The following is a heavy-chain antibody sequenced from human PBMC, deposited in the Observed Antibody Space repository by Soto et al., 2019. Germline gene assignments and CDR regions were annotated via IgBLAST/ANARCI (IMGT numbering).Heavy chain of an antibody. V-gene: IGHV4-39*01. CDR1: GDSISNSRFY. CDR3: ARDYFDSSDYTTNWFDP. J-gene: IGHJ5*02. Sequence: TSETLSLTCSVSGDSISNSRFYWAWIRQPPGEGLEWIGSIYHTENAYYNPSLKSRVTIFVDTSKNQFSLKLTSVTAADTALYYCARDYFDSSDYTTNWFDPWGQGALVTVSS. CDR2: IYHTENA. D-gene: IGHD3-22*01.